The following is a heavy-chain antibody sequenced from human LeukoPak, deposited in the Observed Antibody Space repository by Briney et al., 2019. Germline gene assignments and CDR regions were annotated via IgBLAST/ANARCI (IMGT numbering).Heavy chain of an antibody. J-gene: IGHJ4*02. Sequence: GRSLRLSCAASGFTFSSYSMNWVRQAPGKGLEWVSFISSSSSYIYYADSVKGRFAISRDNAKNSLYLQMNSLRAEDTAVYYCARSSGSYYLDYWGQGTLVTVSS. V-gene: IGHV3-21*01. CDR1: GFTFSSYS. D-gene: IGHD1-26*01. CDR3: ARSSGSYYLDY. CDR2: ISSSSSYI.